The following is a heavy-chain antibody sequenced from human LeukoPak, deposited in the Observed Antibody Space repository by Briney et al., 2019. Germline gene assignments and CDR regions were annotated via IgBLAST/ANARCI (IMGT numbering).Heavy chain of an antibody. D-gene: IGHD3-22*01. CDR1: GFSLSTNA. CDR3: ATDRERDPSVYYLV. J-gene: IGHJ4*02. CDR2: ISDDGSGT. Sequence: SGGSLRLSCLTSGFSLSTNAMSWVRQAPGQGLEWVSTISDDGSGTYYADSVKGRFTISRDNSKNTLFLQINSLRAEDSAVYYCATDRERDPSVYYLVGGQGTLITVSS. V-gene: IGHV3-23*01.